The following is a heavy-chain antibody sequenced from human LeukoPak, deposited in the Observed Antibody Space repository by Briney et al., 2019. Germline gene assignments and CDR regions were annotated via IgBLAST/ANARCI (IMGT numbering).Heavy chain of an antibody. CDR3: ARDQANLAVAGDAFDI. CDR1: GFTFSSYG. CDR2: ISYDGSNK. J-gene: IGHJ3*02. D-gene: IGHD6-19*01. V-gene: IGHV3-30*03. Sequence: GGSLRLSCAASGFTFSSYGMHWVRQAPGKGLEWVAVISYDGSNKYCADSVKGRFTISRDNSKNTLYLQMNSLRAEDTAVYYCARDQANLAVAGDAFDIWGQGTMVTVSS.